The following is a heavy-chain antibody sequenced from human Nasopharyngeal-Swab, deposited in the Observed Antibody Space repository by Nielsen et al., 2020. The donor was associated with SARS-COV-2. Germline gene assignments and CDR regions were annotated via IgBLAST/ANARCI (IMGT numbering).Heavy chain of an antibody. D-gene: IGHD6-19*01. CDR2: IWYDGSNK. V-gene: IGHV3-33*01. Sequence: GESLKISCAASGFTFSSYGMHWVRQAPGKGLEWVAVIWYDGSNKYYADSVKGRFTISRDNSKNTLYLQMNSLRAEDTAVYYCARDKGYSSGWPDAFDIWGQGTMVTVSS. CDR1: GFTFSSYG. J-gene: IGHJ3*02. CDR3: ARDKGYSSGWPDAFDI.